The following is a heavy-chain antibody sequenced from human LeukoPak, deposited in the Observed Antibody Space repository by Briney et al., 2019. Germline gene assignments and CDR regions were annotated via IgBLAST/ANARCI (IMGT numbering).Heavy chain of an antibody. Sequence: GGSLRLSCAASGFTFSSYSMNWVRQAPGKGLEWVSYISSSSSTMYYADSVKGRFTISRDNSKNTLYLQMNSLRAEDTAVYYCAKDRPHYYSSGFPLDYWGQGTLVTVSS. J-gene: IGHJ4*02. V-gene: IGHV3-48*01. CDR3: AKDRPHYYSSGFPLDY. CDR2: ISSSSSTM. D-gene: IGHD6-19*01. CDR1: GFTFSSYS.